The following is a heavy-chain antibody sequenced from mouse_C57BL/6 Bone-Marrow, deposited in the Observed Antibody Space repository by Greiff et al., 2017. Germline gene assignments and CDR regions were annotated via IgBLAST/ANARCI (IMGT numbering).Heavy chain of an antibody. J-gene: IGHJ4*01. D-gene: IGHD2-3*01. V-gene: IGHV1-75*01. CDR3: AREGYFAYYAMDY. CDR2: IFPGSGST. CDR1: GYTFTDYY. Sequence: QVQLKQSGPELVKPGASVKISCKASGYTFTDYYINWVKQRPGQGLGWIGWIFPGSGSTYYNEKFKGKATLTVDKSSSTAYMLLSSLTSEDSAVYFCAREGYFAYYAMDYWGQGTSVTVSS.